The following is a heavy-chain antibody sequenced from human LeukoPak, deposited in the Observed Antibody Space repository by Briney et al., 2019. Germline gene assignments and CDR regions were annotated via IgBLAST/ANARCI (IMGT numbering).Heavy chain of an antibody. CDR2: INPNSGDT. Sequence: GASVKVSCKASGYTFTGYFMHWVRQAPGPGLEWMGWINPNSGDTNYAQKFQGRVTMTRDTSVSTAYLELSSLRYDDKAVYYCASRGGSGKYDFDFWGQGTLVTVSS. V-gene: IGHV1-2*02. CDR1: GYTFTGYF. D-gene: IGHD3-10*01. CDR3: ASRGGSGKYDFDF. J-gene: IGHJ4*02.